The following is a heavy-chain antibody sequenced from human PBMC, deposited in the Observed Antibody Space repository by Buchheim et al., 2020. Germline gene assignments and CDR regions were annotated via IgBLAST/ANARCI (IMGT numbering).Heavy chain of an antibody. V-gene: IGHV1-46*01. CDR2: INPSGGST. J-gene: IGHJ6*02. Sequence: QVQLVQSGAVAKKPGASVKVSCKASGYTFRSYYMFWVRQAPGQGLEWMGIINPSGGSTSYAQKFQGRVTMTRDTSTSTVYMELSSLRSEDTAVYYCARDLKPYGSRNYYYYYYGMDVWGQGTT. D-gene: IGHD3-10*01. CDR1: GYTFRSYY. CDR3: ARDLKPYGSRNYYYYYYGMDV.